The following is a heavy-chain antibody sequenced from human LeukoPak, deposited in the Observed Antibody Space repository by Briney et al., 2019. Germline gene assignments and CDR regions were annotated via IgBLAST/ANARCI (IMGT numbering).Heavy chain of an antibody. Sequence: GGSLRLSCAASGFTFSSYSMNWVRQAPGKGLEWVSSISSSSSYIYYADSVKGRFTISRDNAKNSLYLQMNSLRAEDTAVYYCARDSDTVVTPDDDFDIWGQGTMVTVSS. V-gene: IGHV3-21*01. CDR3: ARDSDTVVTPDDDFDI. CDR1: GFTFSSYS. CDR2: ISSSSSYI. J-gene: IGHJ3*02. D-gene: IGHD4-23*01.